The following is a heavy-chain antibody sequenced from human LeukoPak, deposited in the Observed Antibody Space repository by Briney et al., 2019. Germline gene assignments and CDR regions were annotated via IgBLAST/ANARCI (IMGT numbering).Heavy chain of an antibody. D-gene: IGHD1-7*01. CDR1: GFTFSSYW. Sequence: QPGGSLRLSCAASGFTFSSYWMHWVRHAPGKGLVWVSRIKTDGSTTSYADSVKDRFTISRDNAKNTMDLQMNSLRAEDTAVYYRARVGVGNYHYDSRGQGTLVTVSS. CDR3: ARVGVGNYHYDS. CDR2: IKTDGSTT. J-gene: IGHJ4*02. V-gene: IGHV3-74*01.